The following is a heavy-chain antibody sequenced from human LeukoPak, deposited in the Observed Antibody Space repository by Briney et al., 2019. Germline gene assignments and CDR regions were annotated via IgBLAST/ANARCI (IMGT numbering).Heavy chain of an antibody. CDR2: INYSGNT. CDR3: ASGYSYDLFDY. CDR1: GGSISSSSYY. D-gene: IGHD5-18*01. J-gene: IGHJ4*02. Sequence: SETLSLTCTVSGGSISSSSYYWGWIRQPPGKGLQWIGSINYSGNTYYNPSLKSRVTISVDTSKNQFSLKLSSVTAAHTAVYYCASGYSYDLFDYWGQGTLVTVSS. V-gene: IGHV4-39*07.